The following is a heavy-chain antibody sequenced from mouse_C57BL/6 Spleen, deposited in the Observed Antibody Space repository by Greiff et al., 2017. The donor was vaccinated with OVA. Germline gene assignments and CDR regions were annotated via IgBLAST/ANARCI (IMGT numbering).Heavy chain of an antibody. Sequence: VQLQQPGAELVRPGSSVKLSCKASGYTFTSYWMHWVKQRPIQGLEWIGNIDPSDSDTHYNQKFKDKATLTVDNSSSTAYMQLSSLTSNDTAVYDCARTPDGNYDLCFDIWGTGTTVTVSS. D-gene: IGHD2-1*01. J-gene: IGHJ1*03. CDR2: IDPSDSDT. CDR3: ARTPDGNYDLCFDI. V-gene: IGHV1-52*01. CDR1: GYTFTSYW.